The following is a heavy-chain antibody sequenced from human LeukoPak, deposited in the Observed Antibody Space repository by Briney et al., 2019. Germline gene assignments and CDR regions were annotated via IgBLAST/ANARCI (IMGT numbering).Heavy chain of an antibody. CDR1: GGSFSGYY. Sequence: PSETLSLTCAVYGGSFSGYYWSWIRQPPGKGLEWIGEINHSGSTNYNPSLKSRVTISVDTSKNQFSLKLSSVTAADTAVYYCARAPDILTGYPFDYWGQGTLVTVSS. CDR2: INHSGST. CDR3: ARAPDILTGYPFDY. D-gene: IGHD3-9*01. J-gene: IGHJ4*02. V-gene: IGHV4-34*01.